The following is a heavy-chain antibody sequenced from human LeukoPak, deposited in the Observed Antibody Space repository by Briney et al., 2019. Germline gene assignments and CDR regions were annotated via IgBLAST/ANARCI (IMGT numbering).Heavy chain of an antibody. Sequence: ASVKVSCKASGYTFTSYGISWVRQAPGQGLEWMGWISPYNANTNYPQKLQGRVTMTIDTSTSTAYMELRSLRSDDTAVYYCARHYDNVPDYWGQGTLVTVSS. CDR1: GYTFTSYG. CDR3: ARHYDNVPDY. V-gene: IGHV1-18*01. J-gene: IGHJ4*02. D-gene: IGHD3-22*01. CDR2: ISPYNANT.